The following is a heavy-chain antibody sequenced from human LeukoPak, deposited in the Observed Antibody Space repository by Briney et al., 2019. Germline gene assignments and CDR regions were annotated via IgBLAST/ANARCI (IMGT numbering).Heavy chain of an antibody. CDR2: ISSSGSAM. J-gene: IGHJ4*02. D-gene: IGHD3-22*01. CDR3: AKNAVQGDYYDSSGYFMDY. V-gene: IGHV3-48*01. Sequence: GGSLRLSCATSGFIFSNYIMHWVRQAPGKGLEWVSFISSSGSAMYYADPVKGRFTISRDNSKNTLYLQMNSLRAEDTAVYYCAKNAVQGDYYDSSGYFMDYWGQGTLVTVSS. CDR1: GFIFSNYI.